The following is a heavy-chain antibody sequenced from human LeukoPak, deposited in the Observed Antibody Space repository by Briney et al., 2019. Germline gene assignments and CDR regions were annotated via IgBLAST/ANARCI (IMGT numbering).Heavy chain of an antibody. J-gene: IGHJ5*02. CDR1: GFTFSSYA. V-gene: IGHV3-30*04. Sequence: GRSLRLSCAASGFTFSSYAMHWVRQAPGKGLEWVAVISYDGSNKYYADSVKGRFTISRDNSKNTLYLQMNSLRAEDTAVYYCAPTPELIVGANTDWFDPWGQGTLVTVSS. D-gene: IGHD1-26*01. CDR2: ISYDGSNK. CDR3: APTPELIVGANTDWFDP.